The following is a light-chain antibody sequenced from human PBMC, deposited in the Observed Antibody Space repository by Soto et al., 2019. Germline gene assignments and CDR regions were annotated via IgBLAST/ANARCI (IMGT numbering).Light chain of an antibody. J-gene: IGLJ1*01. V-gene: IGLV1-44*01. CDR2: SSD. Sequence: QSVLTQPPSASGTPGQRVTISCSGSSSNIGSSTVNWYQQVPGTAPNLLINSSDQRPSGVPGRFSGSKSGTSASLAITGLQSDDEADYYCAAWDGSLKDYVFGTGTKLTVL. CDR1: SSNIGSST. CDR3: AAWDGSLKDYV.